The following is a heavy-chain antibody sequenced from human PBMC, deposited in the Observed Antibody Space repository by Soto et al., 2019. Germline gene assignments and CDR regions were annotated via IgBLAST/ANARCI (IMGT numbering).Heavy chain of an antibody. CDR2: IYPGDSDT. CDR1: GYSFTSYW. D-gene: IGHD6-13*01. Sequence: PGESLKISCKGSGYSFTSYWIGWVRQMPGKSLEWMGIIYPGDSDTRYSPSFQGQVTISTDKSISTAYLQWSRLKASDTAMYYCARLFLGIAAPTVYYYMDVWGKGTTVTVSS. V-gene: IGHV5-51*01. J-gene: IGHJ6*03. CDR3: ARLFLGIAAPTVYYYMDV.